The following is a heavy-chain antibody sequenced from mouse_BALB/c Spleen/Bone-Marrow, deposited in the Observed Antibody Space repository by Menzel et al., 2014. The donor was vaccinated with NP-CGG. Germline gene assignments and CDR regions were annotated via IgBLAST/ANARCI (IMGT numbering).Heavy chain of an antibody. J-gene: IGHJ4*01. D-gene: IGHD1-2*01. V-gene: IGHV3-2*02. CDR1: GFSITSDYA. CDR2: ISYSSST. CDR3: ARWDYGDYAMDY. Sequence: EVQLQQSGPGLVKPSQSLSLTCTVTGFSITSDYAWNWIRQFQGNKLEWMGYISYSSSTNYNPSLKSRTSITRDTSKNQFFLQLNSVTAEDTATYYCARWDYGDYAMDYWGQGTSVTVSS.